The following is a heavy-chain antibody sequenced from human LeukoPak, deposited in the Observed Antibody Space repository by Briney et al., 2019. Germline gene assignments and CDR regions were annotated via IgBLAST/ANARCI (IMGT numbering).Heavy chain of an antibody. CDR3: ARDLEYYGMDV. CDR1: GYTFTSXY. D-gene: IGHD1-1*01. V-gene: IGHV1-46*01. Sequence: ASVKVSCKASGYTFTSXYMHWVRQAPGQGXXGMGIINPSGGSTSYAQRFQGRVTMTRDTSTSTVYMELSSLRSEDTAVYYCARDLEYYGMDVWGQGTTVTVSS. CDR2: INPSGGST. J-gene: IGHJ6*02.